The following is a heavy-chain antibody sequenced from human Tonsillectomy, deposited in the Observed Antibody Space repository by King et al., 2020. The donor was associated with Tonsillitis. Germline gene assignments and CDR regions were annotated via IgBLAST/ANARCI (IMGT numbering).Heavy chain of an antibody. CDR1: DCTFSEYW. CDR2: IKGAGSVK. J-gene: IGHJ3*01. D-gene: IGHD3-22*01. Sequence: QLVQSGGGLVQPVGSLRLSCAASDCTFSEYWMTWLRQAPGEGLEWVANIKGAGSVKYYVDSVEGRFTISRDNADSQLVLRMNNLRAEDTAIYYCVRDMNYRDRSPYYDVLDVWGPGTMVTVSS. V-gene: IGHV3-7*01. CDR3: VRDMNYRDRSPYYDVLDV.